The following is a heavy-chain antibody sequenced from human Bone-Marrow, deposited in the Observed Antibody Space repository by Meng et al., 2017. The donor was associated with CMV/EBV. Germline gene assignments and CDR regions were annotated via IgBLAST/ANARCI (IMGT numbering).Heavy chain of an antibody. CDR1: GYTFTSYG. CDR3: ARDRGPYQLLIHFDY. D-gene: IGHD2-2*01. Sequence: QVRLGQSGAGVKKPGASVKVSCKASGYTFTSYGISWVRQAPGQGLEWMGWISAYNGNTNYAQKLQGRVTMTTDTSTSTAYMELRSLRSDDTAVYYCARDRGPYQLLIHFDYWGQGTLVTVSS. J-gene: IGHJ4*02. CDR2: ISAYNGNT. V-gene: IGHV1-18*01.